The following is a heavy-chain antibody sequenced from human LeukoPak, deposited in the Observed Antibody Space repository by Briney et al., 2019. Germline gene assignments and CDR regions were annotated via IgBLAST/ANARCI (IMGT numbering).Heavy chain of an antibody. D-gene: IGHD6-19*01. V-gene: IGHV3-23*01. J-gene: IGHJ4*02. CDR1: GFTFSDYA. Sequence: RGSLRLSCVGSGFTFSDYAMNWVRQTPGKGLEWISSLGARGDIFYADSVQGRFTISRDNSNNAAHLQMNSLRPEDTAIYYCTKRGPGPVAGSYDFWGQGTLVTVSS. CDR2: LGARGDI. CDR3: TKRGPGPVAGSYDF.